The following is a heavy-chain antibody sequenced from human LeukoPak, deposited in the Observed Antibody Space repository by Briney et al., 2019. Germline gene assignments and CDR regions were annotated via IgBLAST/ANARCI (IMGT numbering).Heavy chain of an antibody. CDR3: ARAPNWAYFDD. CDR1: GGSISSDY. D-gene: IGHD2-8*01. J-gene: IGHJ4*02. CDR2: INYSGST. Sequence: SETLSLTCTVSGGSISSDYWGWIRQPPGKGLEWIGNINYSGSTNYNPSLKSRVTISVDTSKNQFSLRLSSVTAADTALYYCARAPNWAYFDDWGQGTLVTVSS. V-gene: IGHV4-59*01.